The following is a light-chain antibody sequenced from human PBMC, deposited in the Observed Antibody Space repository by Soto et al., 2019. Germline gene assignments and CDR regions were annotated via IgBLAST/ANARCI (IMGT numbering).Light chain of an antibody. CDR1: QSVTSSS. Sequence: EIVLTQSPGTLSLSPGDRATLSCRASQSVTSSSLAWYQQKPGQAPRLLIYGASIWATGIPDRFSGNGSGTDFTLTISRLEPEDFAVYYCQQYGSFSLTFGGGTKVEIK. V-gene: IGKV3-20*01. J-gene: IGKJ4*01. CDR3: QQYGSFSLT. CDR2: GAS.